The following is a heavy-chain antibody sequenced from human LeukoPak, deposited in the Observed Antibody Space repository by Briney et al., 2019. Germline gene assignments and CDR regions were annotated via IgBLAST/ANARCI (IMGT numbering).Heavy chain of an antibody. Sequence: ASVKLSCKASGYTFTGYYIHWVRQAPGQGLEWMGWINPNNGGTNYAQKFQGRVTMARDTSISTAYMELNRLTSDDTAAYYCARDKYTGYETFDYWGQGTPVTVSS. J-gene: IGHJ4*02. CDR2: INPNNGGT. D-gene: IGHD5-12*01. CDR1: GYTFTGYY. CDR3: ARDKYTGYETFDY. V-gene: IGHV1-2*02.